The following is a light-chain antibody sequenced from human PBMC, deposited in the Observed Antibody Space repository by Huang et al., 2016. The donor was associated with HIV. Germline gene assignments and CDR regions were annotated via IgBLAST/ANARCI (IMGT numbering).Light chain of an antibody. CDR2: KIF. J-gene: IGKJ5*01. Sequence: DIVMTQTPLSSPVTLGQPASISCRSSQRLVHSDGNTYLSWLQQRPGQPPRLLIDKIFVRFSGVPDRFSGSGAGTDFTLKIRRVEAEDVGVYYCVQATQFITFGQGTRLEMK. V-gene: IGKV2-24*01. CDR3: VQATQFIT. CDR1: QRLVHSDGNTY.